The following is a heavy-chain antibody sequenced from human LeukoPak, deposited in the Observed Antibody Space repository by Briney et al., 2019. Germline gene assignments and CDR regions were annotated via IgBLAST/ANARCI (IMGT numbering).Heavy chain of an antibody. CDR3: ARGLTGSRRYFDS. CDR2: INHSGNT. CDR1: GGSFSGYY. V-gene: IGHV4-34*01. Sequence: PSETLSLTCAVYGGSFSGYYWSWIRQPPGKGLEWIGEINHSGNTNYNPSLKSRVTMSVDTSKNQFSLKLSSVTAADTAVYYCARGLTGSRRYFDSWGQGTLVTVSS. J-gene: IGHJ4*02. D-gene: IGHD3-10*01.